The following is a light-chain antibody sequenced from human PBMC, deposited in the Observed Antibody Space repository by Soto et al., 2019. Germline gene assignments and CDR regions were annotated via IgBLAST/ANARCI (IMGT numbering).Light chain of an antibody. CDR3: SSYTRSSTCV. CDR1: SSDVGGYNY. Sequence: QSALTQPASVSGSPGQSITISCTGTSSDVGGYNYVSWYQQHPGKAPKLMIYDVSNRPSGVSNRFSGSKSGNTASLTISGLQAEDEADNYCSSYTRSSTCVFGTGTKITVL. J-gene: IGLJ1*01. V-gene: IGLV2-14*01. CDR2: DVS.